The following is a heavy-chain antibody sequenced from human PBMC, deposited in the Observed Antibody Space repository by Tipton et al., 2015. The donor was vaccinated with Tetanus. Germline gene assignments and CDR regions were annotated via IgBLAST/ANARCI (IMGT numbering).Heavy chain of an antibody. CDR1: GDSISRSY. CDR2: IHHSGDT. D-gene: IGHD5-18*01. J-gene: IGHJ4*02. Sequence: GLVKPSETLSLTCTVSGDSISRSYWSWIRQSPGKGLEWIGSIHHSGDTHYHPSLKSRVTMSVDTSENQFSLKLNSVTAADTAIYYCAREPGFSYGFKYWGQGALVTVSS. CDR3: AREPGFSYGFKY. V-gene: IGHV4-59*12.